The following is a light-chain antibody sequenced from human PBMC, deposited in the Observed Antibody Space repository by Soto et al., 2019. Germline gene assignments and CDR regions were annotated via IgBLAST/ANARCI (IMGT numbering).Light chain of an antibody. Sequence: DFQMTQSPSSLSAAVGDRVTIPCGRIRGVGNNLAWYQQKPGKVPKLLIYSTYILQSGVPSRFSGSGSGTDFTLTITSLQPEDVATYYCQKYNSAPLTFGPGTKVDLK. V-gene: IGKV1-27*01. CDR3: QKYNSAPLT. CDR1: RGVGNN. CDR2: STY. J-gene: IGKJ3*01.